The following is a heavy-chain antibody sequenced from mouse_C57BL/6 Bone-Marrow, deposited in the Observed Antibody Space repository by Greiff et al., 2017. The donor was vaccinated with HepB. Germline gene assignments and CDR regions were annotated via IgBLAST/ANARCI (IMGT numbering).Heavy chain of an antibody. V-gene: IGHV1-18*01. D-gene: IGHD4-1*01. CDR3: ASAGRGYFDV. CDR2: INPNNGGT. J-gene: IGHJ1*03. Sequence: EVQRVESGPELVKPGASVKIPCKASGYTFTDYNMDWVKQSHGKSLEWIGDINPNNGGTIYNQKFKGKATLTVDKSSSTAYMELRSLTSEDTAVYYCASAGRGYFDVWGTGTTVTVSS. CDR1: GYTFTDYN.